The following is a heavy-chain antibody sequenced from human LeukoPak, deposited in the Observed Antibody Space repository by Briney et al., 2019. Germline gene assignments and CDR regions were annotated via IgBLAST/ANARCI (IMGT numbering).Heavy chain of an antibody. CDR1: GFTFSRYA. D-gene: IGHD6-19*01. CDR3: ASVAVAGYFDS. V-gene: IGHV3-64*04. CDR2: ISSNGGST. J-gene: IGHJ4*02. Sequence: PGGSLRLSCSASGFTFSRYAMHWVRQAPGKGLEYVSAISSNGGSTYYGDSVKGRFTISRDNAKNSLYLQMNSLRAEDTAVYYCASVAVAGYFDSWGQGTLVTVSS.